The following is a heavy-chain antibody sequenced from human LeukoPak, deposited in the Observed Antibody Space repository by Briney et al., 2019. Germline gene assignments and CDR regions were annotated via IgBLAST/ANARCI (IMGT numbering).Heavy chain of an antibody. J-gene: IGHJ4*02. Sequence: SETLSLTCAVYGGSFSGYYWSWIRQPPGKGLEWIGEINHSGSTNYNPSLKSRVTISVDTSKNQFSLKLSSVTAADTAVYYCARGYRGYSYGYAYWGQGTLVTVPS. CDR3: ARGYRGYSYGYAY. D-gene: IGHD5-18*01. CDR2: INHSGST. V-gene: IGHV4-34*01. CDR1: GGSFSGYY.